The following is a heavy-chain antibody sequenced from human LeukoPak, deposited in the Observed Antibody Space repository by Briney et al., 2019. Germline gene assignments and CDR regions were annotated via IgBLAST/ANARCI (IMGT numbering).Heavy chain of an antibody. CDR3: ARDPWSFDAFDF. Sequence: GGSLRLSCAASGFTFSNSAMNWVRQAPGKGLEWVSSINNVGSHIYYADSVKGRFTISRDNAKNSLYLQMNSLRAEDTAVYYCARDPWSFDAFDFWGQGTMVTVSA. CDR1: GFTFSNSA. D-gene: IGHD2-8*02. CDR2: INNVGSHI. V-gene: IGHV3-21*01. J-gene: IGHJ3*01.